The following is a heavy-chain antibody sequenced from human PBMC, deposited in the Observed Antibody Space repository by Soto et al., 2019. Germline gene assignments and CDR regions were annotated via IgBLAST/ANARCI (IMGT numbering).Heavy chain of an antibody. V-gene: IGHV1-8*01. CDR2: MNPNSGKA. CDR3: ATGSRGVRFDP. J-gene: IGHJ5*02. D-gene: IGHD3-10*01. Sequence: QVQLVQCGAEVKKPGASVKVSCKAPGYTFTSYDINWVRQATGQGLERMGWMNPNSGKAGSAQKLQGRVTMPRNTSISTAYMELSSLRSEDTAVYYCATGSRGVRFDPWGKGTVVTVSS. CDR1: GYTFTSYD.